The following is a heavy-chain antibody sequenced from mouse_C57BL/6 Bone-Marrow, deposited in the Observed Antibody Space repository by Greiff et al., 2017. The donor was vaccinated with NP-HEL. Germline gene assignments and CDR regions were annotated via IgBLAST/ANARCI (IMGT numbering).Heavy chain of an antibody. V-gene: IGHV5-2*03. CDR2: INSDGGST. D-gene: IGHD2-4*01. CDR1: EYEFPSHD. Sequence: EVKLMESGRGLVQPGESLKLSCESNEYEFPSHDMSWVRKTPEKRLELVAAINSDGGSTYYPDTMERRFIISRDNTKKTLYLQMSSLRSEDTALYYCARRGDYDPFAYWGQGTLVTVSA. CDR3: ARRGDYDPFAY. J-gene: IGHJ3*01.